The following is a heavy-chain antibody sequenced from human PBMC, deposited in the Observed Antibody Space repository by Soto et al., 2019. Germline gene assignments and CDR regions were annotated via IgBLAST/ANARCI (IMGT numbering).Heavy chain of an antibody. CDR1: FCSIHSSSYY. CDR3: ARAGSYYYYGMDV. J-gene: IGHJ6*02. CDR2: IYYGGST. Sequence: SEILSLTFTFVFCSIHSSSYYWGWFRRPQGKGLGWIGGIYYGGSTYYNPSLKSRVTISVDTSKNQFSLKLSSVTAADTAVYYCARAGSYYYYGMDVWGQGTTVT. V-gene: IGHV4-39*01. D-gene: IGHD6-19*01.